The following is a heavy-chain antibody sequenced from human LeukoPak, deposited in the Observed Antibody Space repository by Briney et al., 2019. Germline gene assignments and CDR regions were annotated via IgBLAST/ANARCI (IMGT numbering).Heavy chain of an antibody. CDR1: GGSISSGDYY. CDR3: ARVLMATGHSFDY. J-gene: IGHJ4*02. Sequence: SETLSLTCTVSGGSISSGDYYWSWTRQPPGKGLEWIGYIYYSGSTYYNPSLKSRVTISVDTSKNQFSLKLSSVTAADTAVYYCARVLMATGHSFDYWGQGTLVTVSS. V-gene: IGHV4-30-4*01. CDR2: IYYSGST. D-gene: IGHD5-24*01.